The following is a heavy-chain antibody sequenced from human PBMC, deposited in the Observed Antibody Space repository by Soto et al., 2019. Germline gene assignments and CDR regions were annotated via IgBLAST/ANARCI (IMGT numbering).Heavy chain of an antibody. J-gene: IGHJ6*02. D-gene: IGHD7-27*01. V-gene: IGHV3-7*03. CDR2: IKQDGSEK. Sequence: PGGSLRLSCAASGFTFISYWMSWVRQAPGKGLEWVANIKQDGSEKYYVDSVKGRFTISRDNAKNSLYLQMNSLRAEDTAVYYCARAGTGRYYYYYGMDVWGQGTTVTVSS. CDR1: GFTFISYW. CDR3: ARAGTGRYYYYYGMDV.